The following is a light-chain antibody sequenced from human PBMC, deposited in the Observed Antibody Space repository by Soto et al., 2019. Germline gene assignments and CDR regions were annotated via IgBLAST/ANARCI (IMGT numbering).Light chain of an antibody. J-gene: IGLJ1*01. V-gene: IGLV2-14*03. CDR3: PSCTITNASV. Sequence: QSVLTQPASVSGSPGQSITISCTGTSSDVGGNHYVSWYQHHPGKAPKLTIYDVSNRPPGVSYRFSGSKSGNTPCLTIPGLQATNEADYYCPSCTITNASVFGTGTKVPGL. CDR1: SSDVGGNHY. CDR2: DVS.